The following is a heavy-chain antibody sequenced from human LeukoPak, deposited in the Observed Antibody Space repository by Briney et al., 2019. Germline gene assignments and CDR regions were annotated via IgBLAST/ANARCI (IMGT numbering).Heavy chain of an antibody. J-gene: IGHJ1*01. CDR3: ATDSGSGWYYYFQH. CDR1: GFTFSSYG. V-gene: IGHV3-30*03. CDR2: ISYDGSNK. D-gene: IGHD6-19*01. Sequence: GGSLRLSCAASGFTFSSYGMHWVRQAPGKGLEWVAVISYDGSNKYYADSVKGRFTISRDNSKNTLYLQMNSLRAEDTAVYYCATDSGSGWYYYFQHWGQGTLVTVSS.